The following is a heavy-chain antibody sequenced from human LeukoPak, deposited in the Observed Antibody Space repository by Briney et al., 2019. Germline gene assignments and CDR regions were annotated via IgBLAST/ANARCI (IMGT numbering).Heavy chain of an antibody. Sequence: ASVKVSCKASGYTFTSYYMHWVRQAPGQGLEWMGIINPSGGSTSYAQKFQGRVTMTRDTSTSTVYMELSSLRSEDTAVYYCARSTPGRSGSYYGFDYWGQGTLVTVSS. CDR3: ARSTPGRSGSYYGFDY. J-gene: IGHJ4*02. CDR2: INPSGGST. D-gene: IGHD1-26*01. CDR1: GYTFTSYY. V-gene: IGHV1-46*01.